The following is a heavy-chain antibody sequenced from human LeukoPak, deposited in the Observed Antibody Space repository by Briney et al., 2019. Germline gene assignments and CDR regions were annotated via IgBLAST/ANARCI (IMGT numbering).Heavy chain of an antibody. CDR3: AKDPHTGYSFAY. V-gene: IGHV3-23*01. CDR2: LSGSGGNT. D-gene: IGHD5-18*01. CDR1: GFTFSSYA. Sequence: GGSLRLSCVFSGFTFSSYAMSWVRQAPGKGLEWVSSLSGSGGNTYYADSVKGRFTISRDNSKNTLYLQMNSLRVEDTAVYYCAKDPHTGYSFAYWGQGTLVTVSS. J-gene: IGHJ4*02.